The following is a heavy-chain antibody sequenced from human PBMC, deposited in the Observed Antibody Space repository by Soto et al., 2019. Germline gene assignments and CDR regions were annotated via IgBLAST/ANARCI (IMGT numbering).Heavy chain of an antibody. CDR2: IYHSGST. V-gene: IGHV4-30-2*01. CDR1: GGSISSGGYS. J-gene: IGHJ4*02. Sequence: SETLSLTCAVSGGSISSGGYSWSWIRQPPGKGLEWIGYIYHSGSTYYNPSLKSRVTISVDTSKNQFSLKLSSVTAADTAVYYCARIIGGWEDADYFDYWGQGTLVT. CDR3: ARIIGGWEDADYFDY. D-gene: IGHD1-26*01.